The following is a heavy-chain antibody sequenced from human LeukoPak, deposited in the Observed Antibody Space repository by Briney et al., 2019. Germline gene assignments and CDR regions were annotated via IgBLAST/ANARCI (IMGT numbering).Heavy chain of an antibody. CDR2: ISAYNGNT. CDR3: ARVGSSGWYPVYYFDY. CDR1: GYTFTSYG. Sequence: ASVKVSCKASGYTFTSYGISWVRQAPGQGLEWMGWISAYNGNTNYAQKLQGRVTMTTDTSTSTAYMELRSLRSDDTAVYYCARVGSSGWYPVYYFDYWGQGTLVTVSS. D-gene: IGHD6-19*01. J-gene: IGHJ4*02. V-gene: IGHV1-18*01.